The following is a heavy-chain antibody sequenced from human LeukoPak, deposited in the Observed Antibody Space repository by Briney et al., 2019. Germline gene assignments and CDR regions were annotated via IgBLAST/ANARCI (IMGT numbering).Heavy chain of an antibody. CDR3: LKGNLRGGNWYSPDH. Sequence: GGSLRLSCSASGFTFSSYVMHWVRQAPGKGLEYVSAISSNGDSTYYADSVKGRLTISRDNSKNTLYLQMSSLRAEDTAVYYCLKGNLRGGNWYSPDHWGQGTLVTVSS. V-gene: IGHV3-64D*09. J-gene: IGHJ4*02. CDR2: ISSNGDST. D-gene: IGHD2-21*01. CDR1: GFTFSSYV.